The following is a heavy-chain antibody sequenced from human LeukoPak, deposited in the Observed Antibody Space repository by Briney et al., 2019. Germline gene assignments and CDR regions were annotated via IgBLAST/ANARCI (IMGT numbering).Heavy chain of an antibody. CDR3: AKDENYYDSSGYGFDY. V-gene: IGHV3-23*01. J-gene: IGHJ4*02. CDR2: ISGSGGST. CDR1: GFTFSSYA. D-gene: IGHD3-22*01. Sequence: GGSLRLSCAASGFTFSSYAMSWVRQAPGKGLEWVSAISGSGGSTYYADSVKGRFTISRDSSKNTLYLQMNSLRAEDTAVYYCAKDENYYDSSGYGFDYWGQGTLVTVSS.